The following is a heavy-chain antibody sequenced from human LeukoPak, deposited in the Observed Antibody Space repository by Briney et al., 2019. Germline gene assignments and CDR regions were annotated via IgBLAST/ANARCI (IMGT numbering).Heavy chain of an antibody. V-gene: IGHV3-30*02. CDR3: AKDQAAAGTRYFDY. Sequence: PGGSLRLSCAASGFTFSSYGMHRVRQAPGKGLEWVAFIRYDGSNKYYADSVKGRFTISRDNSKNTLYLQMNSLRAEDTAVYYCAKDQAAAGTRYFDYWGQGTLVTVSS. D-gene: IGHD6-13*01. CDR2: IRYDGSNK. J-gene: IGHJ4*02. CDR1: GFTFSSYG.